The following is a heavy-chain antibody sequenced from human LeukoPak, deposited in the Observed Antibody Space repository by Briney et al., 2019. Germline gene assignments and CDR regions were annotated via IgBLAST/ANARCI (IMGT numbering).Heavy chain of an antibody. Sequence: GGSLRLSCAASGFTFGSYSRNWVRQAPGKGLEWVSSISSSSSYIYYADSVKGRFTISRDNAKNSLYLQMNSLRAEDTAVYYCASLAVADYWGQGTLVTVSS. J-gene: IGHJ4*02. CDR2: ISSSSSYI. CDR3: ASLAVADY. D-gene: IGHD6-19*01. V-gene: IGHV3-21*01. CDR1: GFTFGSYS.